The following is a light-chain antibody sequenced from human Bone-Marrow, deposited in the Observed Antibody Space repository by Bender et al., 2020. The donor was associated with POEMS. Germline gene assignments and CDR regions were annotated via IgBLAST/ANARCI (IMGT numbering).Light chain of an antibody. CDR1: SSNIGADYD. J-gene: IGLJ3*02. CDR2: GNN. Sequence: QSVLTQPPSVSGAPGQRVTISCTGSSSNIGADYDVHWYQQSPGTAPRLLIYGNNNRPSGVPDRFSGSKSGASASLAISDIQSEDEGDYYCSSWDDSLSGWVFGGGTKLTVL. V-gene: IGLV1-40*01. CDR3: SSWDDSLSGWV.